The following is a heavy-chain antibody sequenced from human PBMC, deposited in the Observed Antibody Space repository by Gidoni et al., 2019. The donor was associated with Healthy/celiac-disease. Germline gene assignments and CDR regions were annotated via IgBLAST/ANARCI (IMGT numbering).Heavy chain of an antibody. CDR1: GYTFTSYD. J-gene: IGHJ6*02. CDR2: MNPNSGNT. V-gene: IGHV1-8*01. Sequence: QVQLVQSGAEVKKPGASVKVSCKASGYTFTSYDINWVRQATGQGLEWMGWMNPNSGNTGYAQKFQGRVTMTRNTSISTAYMELSSLRSEDTAVYYCARVDNDFWSGYYDYYYYGMDVWGQGTTVTVSS. CDR3: ARVDNDFWSGYYDYYYYGMDV. D-gene: IGHD3-3*01.